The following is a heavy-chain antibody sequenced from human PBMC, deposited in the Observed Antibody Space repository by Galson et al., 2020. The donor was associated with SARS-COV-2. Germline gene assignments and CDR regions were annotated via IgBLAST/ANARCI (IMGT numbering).Heavy chain of an antibody. D-gene: IGHD3-16*01. CDR2: IHTSGST. CDR3: ARDLEGAYWYFDL. V-gene: IGHV4-61*02. CDR1: GGSISSGSYY. Sequence: TLSHTCTVSGGSISSGSYYWSWIRQPAGKGLEWIGRIHTSGSTNYNPSLKSRVTISVDTSKNQFSLKLSSVTAADTAVYYCARDLEGAYWYFDLWGRGTLVSVSS. J-gene: IGHJ2*01.